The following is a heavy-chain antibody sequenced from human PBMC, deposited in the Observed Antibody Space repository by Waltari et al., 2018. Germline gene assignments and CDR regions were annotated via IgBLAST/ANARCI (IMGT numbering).Heavy chain of an antibody. CDR3: AREREGGIRGQYGLDV. V-gene: IGHV4-4*02. D-gene: IGHD3-16*02. CDR2: IYHSGTT. J-gene: IGHJ6*02. Sequence: QVQLQESGPGLVKPSGTLSLTCAVSGGSINSGDLWRWVRQPPGKGLEWIGDIYHSGTTNYNPSLESRVTISIDNPKNHFSLKLRSVTAADTAMYYCAREREGGIRGQYGLDVWGQGTTVTVSS. CDR1: GGSINSGDL.